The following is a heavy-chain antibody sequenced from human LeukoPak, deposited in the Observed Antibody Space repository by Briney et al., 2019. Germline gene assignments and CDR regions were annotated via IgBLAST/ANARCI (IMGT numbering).Heavy chain of an antibody. Sequence: SETLSLTCTVSGGSISSYYWSWIRQPPGKGLEWIGYIYYSGSTNYNPSLKSRVTISVDTSKNQFSLKLSSVTAADTAVYYCARASFRATLWYFDLWGRGTLVTVSS. CDR1: GGSISSYY. CDR2: IYYSGST. D-gene: IGHD1-26*01. V-gene: IGHV4-59*01. J-gene: IGHJ2*01. CDR3: ARASFRATLWYFDL.